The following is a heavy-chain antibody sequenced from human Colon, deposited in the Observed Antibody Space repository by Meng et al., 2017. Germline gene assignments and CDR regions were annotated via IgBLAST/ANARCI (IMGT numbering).Heavy chain of an antibody. CDR3: ARDWGDVRGGFDF. CDR1: GDRVSSNSAA. D-gene: IGHD3-10*02. Sequence: QVQLQPAGPRLVKPSPALSLTCAISGDRVSSNSAAWNWIRQSPSRGLEWLGRTYYRSKYYNDYALSVKSRITINPDTSKNQFSPQLNSVTPEDTAIYYCARDWGDVRGGFDFWGQGTLVTVSS. J-gene: IGHJ4*02. CDR2: TYYRSKYYN. V-gene: IGHV6-1*01.